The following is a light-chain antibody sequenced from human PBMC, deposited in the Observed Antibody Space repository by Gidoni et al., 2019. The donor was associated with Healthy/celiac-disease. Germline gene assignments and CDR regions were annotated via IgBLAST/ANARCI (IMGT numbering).Light chain of an antibody. CDR1: QSVSSN. CDR3: QQYNNWPLYT. J-gene: IGKJ2*01. V-gene: IGKV3-15*01. Sequence: IVMTQSPATLSVSPGERATLSCRASQSVSSNLAWYQQKPGQAPRLLIYGASTRATGIPARCSGSGSGTEFTLTISSLQSEDFAVYYCQQYNNWPLYTFGQXTKLEIK. CDR2: GAS.